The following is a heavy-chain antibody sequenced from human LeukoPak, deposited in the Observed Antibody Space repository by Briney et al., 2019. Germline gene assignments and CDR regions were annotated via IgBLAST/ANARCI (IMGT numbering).Heavy chain of an antibody. D-gene: IGHD6-6*01. Sequence: SETLSLTCTVSGGSISNPGYYWTWIRQHPGKGLEWIGYIFYSGNTYYNPSLKSRVTISVDTSKNQFSLKLSSVTAADTAVYYCARTKYSSTSLPWIKGWFDPWGQGTLVTVSS. V-gene: IGHV4-31*03. CDR3: ARTKYSSTSLPWIKGWFDP. CDR1: GGSISNPGYY. CDR2: IFYSGNT. J-gene: IGHJ5*02.